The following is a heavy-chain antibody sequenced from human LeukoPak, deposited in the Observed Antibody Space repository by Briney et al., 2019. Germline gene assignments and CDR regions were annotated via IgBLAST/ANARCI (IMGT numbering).Heavy chain of an antibody. Sequence: SGGSLRLSCAASGFTFSSYAMSWVRQAPGKGLEWVSAISGSGGSTYYADSVKGRFTISRDSSKNTLYLQLNSLTAEDTAVYYCAKVPRASSPLRYYFDYWGQGTLVTVSS. CDR1: GFTFSSYA. CDR2: ISGSGGST. J-gene: IGHJ4*02. CDR3: AKVPRASSPLRYYFDY. V-gene: IGHV3-23*01. D-gene: IGHD6-19*01.